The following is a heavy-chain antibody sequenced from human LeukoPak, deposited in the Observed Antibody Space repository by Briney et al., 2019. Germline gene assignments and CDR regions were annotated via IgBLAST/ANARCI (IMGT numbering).Heavy chain of an antibody. J-gene: IGHJ4*02. D-gene: IGHD3-22*01. CDR1: GYTFTSYY. CDR3: ARDRGAYYDSSGYLPDY. Sequence: ASVKVSCKASGYTFTSYYMHWVRQAPGQGLEWMGIINPSGGSTGYAQKFQGRVTMTRDTSTSTVYMELSSLRSEDTAVYYCARDRGAYYDSSGYLPDYWGQGTLVTVSS. CDR2: INPSGGST. V-gene: IGHV1-46*01.